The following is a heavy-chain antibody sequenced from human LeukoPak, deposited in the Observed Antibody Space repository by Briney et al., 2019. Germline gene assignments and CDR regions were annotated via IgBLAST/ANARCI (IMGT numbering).Heavy chain of an antibody. CDR3: ARGWGERGKCRGGTCNNPQFDY. V-gene: IGHV3-7*01. D-gene: IGHD2-15*01. J-gene: IGHJ4*02. Sequence: GGSLRLSCAASGLTFDYYWMTWVRQAPGKGLEWLANIKESGSEKYYVDSVKGRFTISRDDAKNSLYLQMNSLREDTAVYYCARGWGERGKCRGGTCNNPQFDYWGRGTLVTVSS. CDR1: GLTFDYYW. CDR2: IKESGSEK.